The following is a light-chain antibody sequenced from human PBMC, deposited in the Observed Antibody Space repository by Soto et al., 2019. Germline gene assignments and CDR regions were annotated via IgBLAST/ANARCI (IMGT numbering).Light chain of an antibody. J-gene: IGKJ1*01. CDR3: QQSNSITWT. CDR1: QGISTY. CDR2: AAS. V-gene: IGKV1-39*01. Sequence: DIQMTQSPSSLSASVGDRVPITCRASQGISTYLNWYQQKPGKAPKVLIYAASSLQSGVPSRFSGSGSETDFTLTISSLQPEDFATYSCQQSNSITWTFGQGTKVDIK.